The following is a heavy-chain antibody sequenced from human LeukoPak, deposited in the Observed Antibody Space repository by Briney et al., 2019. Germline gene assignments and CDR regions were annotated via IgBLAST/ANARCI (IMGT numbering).Heavy chain of an antibody. CDR2: ISSIGSAR. CDR1: GFTFSDYT. D-gene: IGHD5-18*01. V-gene: IGHV3-48*01. Sequence: PGGSLRLSCAASGFTFSDYTMNWVRQAPGKGLEWVSYISSIGSARDYADSVKGRFTISRDNAKKSLSLLMNSLRAEDTAVYFCAREARGYSYGARYDIDYWGQGTLVTVSS. J-gene: IGHJ4*02. CDR3: AREARGYSYGARYDIDY.